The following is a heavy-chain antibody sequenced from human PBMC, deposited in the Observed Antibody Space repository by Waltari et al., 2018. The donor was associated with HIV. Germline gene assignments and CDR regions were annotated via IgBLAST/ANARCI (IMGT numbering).Heavy chain of an antibody. J-gene: IGHJ4*02. CDR2: LSDDGTNK. Sequence: QVQLVESGGGVVQPGKSLRLSCSASGLSFSSYGMHWVRQAPGKGLEWVAFLSDDGTNKYYTDSVKGRFTISRDNSKNTLFLQMNSLSVEDTALYYCAKEMAGSFAYWGQGTLVTVSS. V-gene: IGHV3-30*18. CDR1: GLSFSSYG. D-gene: IGHD6-19*01. CDR3: AKEMAGSFAY.